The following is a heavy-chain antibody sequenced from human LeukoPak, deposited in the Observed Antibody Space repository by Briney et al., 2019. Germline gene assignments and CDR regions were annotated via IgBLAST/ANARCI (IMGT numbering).Heavy chain of an antibody. J-gene: IGHJ4*02. Sequence: SETLSLTGAVYGGSFSGYYWSWIRQPPGKGLDWIGEINHSGSTNYNPSLKSRVTISVDTSKNQFYLKLSSVTAADTAVYYCARGPPNYDYVWGSYRYRGYFDYWGQGTLVTVSS. D-gene: IGHD3-16*02. CDR2: INHSGST. CDR1: GGSFSGYY. CDR3: ARGPPNYDYVWGSYRYRGYFDY. V-gene: IGHV4-34*01.